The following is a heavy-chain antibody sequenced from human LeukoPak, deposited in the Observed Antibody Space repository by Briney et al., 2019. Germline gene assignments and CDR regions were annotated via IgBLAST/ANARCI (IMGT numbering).Heavy chain of an antibody. D-gene: IGHD3-22*01. CDR1: GFTFDDYA. Sequence: GRSLRLSCAASGFTFDDYAMHWVRQAPGKGLEWVSGISWNSGSIGYADSVKGRFTISRDNSKNTLYLQMNSLRAEDTAVYYCARERYYYDSSGYYFDYWGQGTLVTVSS. V-gene: IGHV3-9*01. CDR3: ARERYYYDSSGYYFDY. CDR2: ISWNSGSI. J-gene: IGHJ4*02.